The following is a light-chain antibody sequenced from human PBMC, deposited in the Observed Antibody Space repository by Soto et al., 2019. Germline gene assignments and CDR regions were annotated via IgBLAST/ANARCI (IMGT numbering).Light chain of an antibody. V-gene: IGKV3-20*01. Sequence: ETVLAQSPGTLSLSPGERATLSCRASQSVSSNYLAWYQQKPVQAPRLLIYAASSRATGIPDRFSGSGSGTDFTLTISRLEPEDFAVYYCQQYGSSRWTFGQGAKVEV. CDR2: AAS. CDR1: QSVSSNY. J-gene: IGKJ1*01. CDR3: QQYGSSRWT.